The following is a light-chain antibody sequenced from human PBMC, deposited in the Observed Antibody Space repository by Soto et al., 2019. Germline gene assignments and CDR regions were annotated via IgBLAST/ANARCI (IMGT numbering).Light chain of an antibody. Sequence: EILLTQSPGTLSLSPGERATLSCRASQSVSSTYLAWYQQKPGQAPRLLIYGASSRATGIPDRFSGSGSGTDFTLTISSLEPDDFAVYYCQQYGSTFGQGTKV. CDR1: QSVSSTY. CDR2: GAS. CDR3: QQYGST. J-gene: IGKJ1*01. V-gene: IGKV3-20*01.